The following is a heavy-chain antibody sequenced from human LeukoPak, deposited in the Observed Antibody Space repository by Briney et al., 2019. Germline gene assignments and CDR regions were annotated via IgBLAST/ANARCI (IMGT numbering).Heavy chain of an antibody. CDR1: GYTFTSYG. D-gene: IGHD3-10*01. CDR2: ISAYNGNT. V-gene: IGHV1-18*01. J-gene: IGHJ4*02. Sequence: VASVKVSCKASGYTFTSYGISWVRQAPGQGLEWMGWISAYNGNTNYAQKLQGRVTMTTDTSTSTAYMELRSLRSDDTAVYYCARVAYGSGSYYYFDYWGQGTLVTISS. CDR3: ARVAYGSGSYYYFDY.